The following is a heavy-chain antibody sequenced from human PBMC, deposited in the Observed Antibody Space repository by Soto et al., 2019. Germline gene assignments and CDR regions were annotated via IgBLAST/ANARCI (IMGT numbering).Heavy chain of an antibody. CDR2: ISSSSSYI. CDR3: ARDGGGAFYPLDL. CDR1: GFTFSSYS. Sequence: GGSLRLSCAASGFTFSSYSMNWVRQAPGKGLEWVSSISSSSSYIYYADSVKGRFTISRDNAKNSLYLQMNSLRAEDTAVYYCARDGGGAFYPLDLWGQGTMVTVSS. J-gene: IGHJ5*02. D-gene: IGHD2-21*02. V-gene: IGHV3-21*01.